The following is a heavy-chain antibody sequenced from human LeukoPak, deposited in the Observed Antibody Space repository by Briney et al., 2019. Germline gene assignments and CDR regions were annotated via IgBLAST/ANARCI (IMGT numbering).Heavy chain of an antibody. CDR3: ARDLAWDAFDI. J-gene: IGHJ3*02. V-gene: IGHV3-33*01. CDR2: IWYDASNK. CDR1: GFTFSSFD. Sequence: GRSLTLSCAASGFTFSSFDMHWVRQAPGKGLEWVAVIWYDASNKYYADSVKGRFTISRDNAKNSLYLQMNSLRAEDTAVYYCARDLAWDAFDIWGQGTMVTVSS.